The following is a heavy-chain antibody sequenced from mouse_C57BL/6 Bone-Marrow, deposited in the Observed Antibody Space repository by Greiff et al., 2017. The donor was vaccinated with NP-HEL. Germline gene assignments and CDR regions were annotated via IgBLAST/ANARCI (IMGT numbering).Heavy chain of an antibody. CDR3: TRGYLDY. V-gene: IGHV14-4*01. CDR2: IGPENGDT. CDR1: GFTITDDS. J-gene: IGHJ2*01. Sequence: EVHLVESGAELVRPGASVKLSCTASGFTITDDSMHWVKQRPEQGLEWIGGIGPENGDTEYASKFPGKATITADTSSNTAYLQLSSLTSEDAAVYYCTRGYLDYWGQGTTLTVSS.